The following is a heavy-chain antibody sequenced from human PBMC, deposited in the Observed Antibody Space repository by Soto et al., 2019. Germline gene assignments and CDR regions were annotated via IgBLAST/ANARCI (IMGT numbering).Heavy chain of an antibody. D-gene: IGHD6-13*01. Sequence: QLQLQESGPGLVKPSETLSLTCTVSGGSISSSSYYWGWIRQPPGKGLEWIGSIYYSGSTYYNPSLKSRVTLSVDTSKNQFSLKLSSVTAADTAVYYCARDSSSWYVWFDPWGQGTLVTVSS. CDR1: GGSISSSSYY. J-gene: IGHJ5*02. V-gene: IGHV4-39*02. CDR3: ARDSSSWYVWFDP. CDR2: IYYSGST.